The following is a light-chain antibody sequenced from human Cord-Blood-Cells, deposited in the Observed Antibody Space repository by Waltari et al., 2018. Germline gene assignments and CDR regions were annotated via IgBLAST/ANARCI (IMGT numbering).Light chain of an antibody. CDR2: EGS. V-gene: IGLV2-23*01. CDR1: SRDVGGFNL. J-gene: IGLJ3*02. Sequence: HSALTQPASVSGSPGQPIPISCPGTSRDVGGFNLVPWYQQHPGKAPKLMIYEGSKRPSGVSNRFSGSKSGNTASLTISGLQAEDEADYYCCSYAGSSTNWVFGGGTKLTVL. CDR3: CSYAGSSTNWV.